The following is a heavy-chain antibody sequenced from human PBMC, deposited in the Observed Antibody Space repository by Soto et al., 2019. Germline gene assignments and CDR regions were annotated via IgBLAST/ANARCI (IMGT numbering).Heavy chain of an antibody. CDR3: AREGVFGLVKIIPPDY. D-gene: IGHD3-3*01. Sequence: PGGSLRLSCRASGFGFSSYGMLWVRQAPGKGPEWVAFISFDGSTQYYADSVRGRFTISRDNSENTLYPQLDTLRVEDTAMYYCAREGVFGLVKIIPPDYWGQGAQVTVSS. CDR1: GFGFSSYG. V-gene: IGHV3-30*03. CDR2: ISFDGSTQ. J-gene: IGHJ4*02.